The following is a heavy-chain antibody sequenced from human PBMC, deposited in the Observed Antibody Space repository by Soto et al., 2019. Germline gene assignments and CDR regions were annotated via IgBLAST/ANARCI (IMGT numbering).Heavy chain of an antibody. CDR1: GFSFSTSAVG. Sequence: QITLTESGPTLVKPTQTLTLTCTFSGFSFSTSAVGVGWIRQPPGKALEWLSLIYWDDDKLYSPFLKSRFTITKDTSTSQVVLTMTNMDPVDTGTYYCSLLYWAASGTRYYFDYWGQGTLVTVSS. D-gene: IGHD6-13*01. CDR2: IYWDDDK. J-gene: IGHJ4*02. CDR3: SLLYWAASGTRYYFDY. V-gene: IGHV2-5*02.